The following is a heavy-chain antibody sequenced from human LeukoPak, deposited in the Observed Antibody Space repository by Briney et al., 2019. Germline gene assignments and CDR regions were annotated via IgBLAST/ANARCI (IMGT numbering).Heavy chain of an antibody. J-gene: IGHJ3*02. CDR1: GFTFSSYS. CDR2: ISSSSSYI. CDR3: ARNLIVATILNNDAFDI. D-gene: IGHD5-12*01. V-gene: IGHV3-21*01. Sequence: GGSLRLSCAASGFTFSSYSMNWVRQAPGKGLEWVSSISSSSSYIYYADSVKGRFTISRDNAKNSLYLRMNSLRAEDTAVYYCARNLIVATILNNDAFDIWGQGTMVTVSS.